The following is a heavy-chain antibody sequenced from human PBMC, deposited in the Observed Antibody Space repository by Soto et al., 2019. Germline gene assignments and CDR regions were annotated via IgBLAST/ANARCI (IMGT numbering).Heavy chain of an antibody. CDR2: ISLYSDGT. J-gene: IGHJ5*02. Sequence: QVQLVQSGGEVKRPGASVKVSYKTSGYTFSNYGITWVRQAPGQPLEWLGWISLYSDGTNYAQKFQGRVSMTTDTSTTTAYMELRSLRSDDTAVYYCPRVVPGAEAWFGPWGQGTLVTVSS. CDR3: PRVVPGAEAWFGP. V-gene: IGHV1-18*01. CDR1: GYTFSNYG. D-gene: IGHD2-2*01.